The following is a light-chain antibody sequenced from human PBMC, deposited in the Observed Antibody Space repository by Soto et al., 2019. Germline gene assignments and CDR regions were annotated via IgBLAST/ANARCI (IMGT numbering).Light chain of an antibody. CDR1: QSISSY. CDR2: AAS. J-gene: IGKJ1*01. Sequence: DIQMTQSPSSLSASVGDRVTITCRASQSISSYLNWYQQKPGKAPKLLIYAASSLQSGVPSRFSGSESETDFTLTISSLQPEDFANYSCQQSYSTKWTFGQGTKVDIK. CDR3: QQSYSTKWT. V-gene: IGKV1-39*01.